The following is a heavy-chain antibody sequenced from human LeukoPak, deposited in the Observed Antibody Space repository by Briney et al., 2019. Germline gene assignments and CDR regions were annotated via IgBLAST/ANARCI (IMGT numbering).Heavy chain of an antibody. CDR3: AKDRDSDYYMDV. J-gene: IGHJ6*03. Sequence: GGSLRLSCAASGFTVSSNYMSWVRQAPGKGLEWVSVIYSGGSTYYADSVKGRFTISRDNSKNTLYLQMNSLRAEDTAVYYCAKDRDSDYYMDVWGKGTTVTISS. CDR1: GFTVSSNY. CDR2: IYSGGST. V-gene: IGHV3-53*05. D-gene: IGHD3/OR15-3a*01.